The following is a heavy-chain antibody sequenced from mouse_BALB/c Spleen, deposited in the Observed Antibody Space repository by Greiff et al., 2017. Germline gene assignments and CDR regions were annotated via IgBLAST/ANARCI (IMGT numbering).Heavy chain of an antibody. CDR1: GYSITSDYA. CDR3: ARRGPAWFAY. J-gene: IGHJ3*01. CDR2: ISYSGST. V-gene: IGHV3-2*02. Sequence: EVKLVESGPGLVKPSQSLSLTCTVTGYSITSDYAWNWIRQFPGNKLEWMGYISYSGSTGYNPSLKSRISITRDTSKNQFFLQLNSVTTEDTATYYCARRGPAWFAYWGQGTLVTVSA. D-gene: IGHD3-3*01.